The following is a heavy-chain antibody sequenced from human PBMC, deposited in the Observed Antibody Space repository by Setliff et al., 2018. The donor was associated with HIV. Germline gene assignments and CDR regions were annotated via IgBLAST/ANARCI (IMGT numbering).Heavy chain of an antibody. CDR3: ARDRAGDAFDI. Sequence: ASVKVSCKSSGYTFTAYGINWVRQAPGQGLEWMGWSSACNGNTNYAQKLQGRVTLTTDTSTSTAYMELRSLRSDDTAVYYCARDRAGDAFDIWGQGTMVTVSS. D-gene: IGHD3-10*01. CDR2: SSACNGNT. V-gene: IGHV1-18*01. CDR1: GYTFTAYG. J-gene: IGHJ3*02.